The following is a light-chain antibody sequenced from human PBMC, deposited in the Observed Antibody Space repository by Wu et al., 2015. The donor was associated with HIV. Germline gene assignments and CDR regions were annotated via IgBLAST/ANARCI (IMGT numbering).Light chain of an antibody. CDR1: QGISSY. J-gene: IGKJ1*01. CDR2: AAS. V-gene: IGKV1-9*01. CDR3: QKYNTAPWT. Sequence: DIQMTQSPSSLSASVGDRVTITCRASQGISSYLAWYQQKPGKVPKLLIYAASTLQSGVPSRFSGSGSGTEFTLTISSLQPEDFATYYCQKYNTAPWTFGQGTKVEMK.